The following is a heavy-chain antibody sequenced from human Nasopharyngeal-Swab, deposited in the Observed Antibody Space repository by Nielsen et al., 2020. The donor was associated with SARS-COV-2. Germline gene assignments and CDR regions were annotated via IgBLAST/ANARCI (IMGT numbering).Heavy chain of an antibody. V-gene: IGHV3-21*01. J-gene: IGHJ4*02. Sequence: WTRQPPGKGLEWVSSTSSRSGDISYTDSVKGRFSISRDNAKNSLYLQMNSLRVEDTAVYYCARDLEGIFDHWGQGALVTVSS. CDR2: TSSRSGDI. CDR3: ARDLEGIFDH. D-gene: IGHD6-13*01.